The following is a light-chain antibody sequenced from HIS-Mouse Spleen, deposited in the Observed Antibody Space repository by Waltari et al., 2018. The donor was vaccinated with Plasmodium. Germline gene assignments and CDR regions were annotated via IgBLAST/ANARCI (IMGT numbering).Light chain of an antibody. CDR1: SVINVGSYN. Sequence: QPVLTPPPSSSASPGPSARLTCTFPSVINVGSYNLSWYHHKPGSPPRYLLSYYSDADKGQGSGVPSRFSGSKDASANTGILLISGLQSEDEADYYCMIWPSNASGVFGGGTKLTVL. CDR2: YYSDADK. V-gene: IGLV5-37*01. J-gene: IGLJ3*02. CDR3: MIWPSNASGV.